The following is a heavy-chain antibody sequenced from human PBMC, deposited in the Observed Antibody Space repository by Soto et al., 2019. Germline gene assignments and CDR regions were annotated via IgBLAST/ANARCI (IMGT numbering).Heavy chain of an antibody. V-gene: IGHV4-34*01. CDR1: GGSLSGYY. CDR2: INHSGSA. D-gene: IGHD3-10*01. Sequence: PSETLSLTCAVYGGSLSGYYWSWIRQPPGKGLEWIGEINHSGSANYNPTSKSRVSISVDTSKNQMSLQLTSVAAAGTAVYYCAKGPQPCYYDSGTFDSSAPWGQRTLVTGSS. J-gene: IGHJ5*02. CDR3: AKGPQPCYYDSGTFDSSAP.